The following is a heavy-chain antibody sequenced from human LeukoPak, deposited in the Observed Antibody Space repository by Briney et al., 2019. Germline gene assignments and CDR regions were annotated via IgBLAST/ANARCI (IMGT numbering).Heavy chain of an antibody. CDR1: GYTFTSFG. CDR2: ISANHGNT. V-gene: IGHV1-18*01. CDR3: ARGLLGTNQDY. D-gene: IGHD7-27*01. Sequence: GASVKVSCKASGYTFTSFGFTWVRQAPGQGLEWMGWISANHGNTYYPQKLQGRVTMTRDTSTSTAYMELRSLRSDDTAMYYCARGLLGTNQDYWGQGTLVTVSS. J-gene: IGHJ4*02.